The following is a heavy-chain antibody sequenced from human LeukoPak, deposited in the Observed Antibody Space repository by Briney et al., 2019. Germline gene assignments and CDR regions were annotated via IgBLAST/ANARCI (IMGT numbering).Heavy chain of an antibody. CDR1: GGSISGGGYS. CDR3: ASSNRALYYFDY. CDR2: IYHSGST. D-gene: IGHD1-14*01. Sequence: SETLFLTCAVSGGSISGGGYSWSWIRQPPGKGLEWIGYIYHSGSTYYNPSLKSRVTISVDRSKNQFSLKLSSVTAADTAVYYCASSNRALYYFDYWGQGTLVTVSS. J-gene: IGHJ4*02. V-gene: IGHV4-30-2*01.